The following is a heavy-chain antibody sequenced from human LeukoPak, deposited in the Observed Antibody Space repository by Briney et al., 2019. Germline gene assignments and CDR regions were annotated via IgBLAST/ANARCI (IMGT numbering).Heavy chain of an antibody. V-gene: IGHV3-48*03. Sequence: GGSLRLSCTASRFYFSTYDMNWVRQVPGKGLEWVSYIDSSASTTYYAGSVQGRFTISRDNAKNSLYLQMRSLRVEDTAFYYCASAHGGSGYERPFDYWGQGTLVTVSS. CDR1: RFYFSTYD. J-gene: IGHJ4*02. D-gene: IGHD5-12*01. CDR2: IDSSASTT. CDR3: ASAHGGSGYERPFDY.